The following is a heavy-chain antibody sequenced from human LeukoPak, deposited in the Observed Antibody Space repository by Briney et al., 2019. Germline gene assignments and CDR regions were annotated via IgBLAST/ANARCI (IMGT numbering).Heavy chain of an antibody. CDR1: GFTFSNVW. CDR3: ARDHAYRADY. J-gene: IGHJ4*02. D-gene: IGHD2-2*01. V-gene: IGHV3-7*01. Sequence: GVSLRLSCAASGFTFSNVWMCWVRQAPGKGLEWVANINQDESKKYYADSVKGRFTISRDNAKNSLYLQMSSLTAEDTAIYYCARDHAYRADYWGQGTLVTVSS. CDR2: INQDESKK.